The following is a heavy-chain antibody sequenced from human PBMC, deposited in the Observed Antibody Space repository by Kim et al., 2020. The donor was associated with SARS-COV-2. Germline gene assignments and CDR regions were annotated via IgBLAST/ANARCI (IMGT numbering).Heavy chain of an antibody. CDR3: ANIRTGD. J-gene: IGHJ4*02. V-gene: IGHV3-7*01. D-gene: IGHD1-26*01. CDR2: GGNEK. Sequence: GGNEKYYVASVRGRFTSSRDNAKNSLYLQMSSLTAEDTAVYYCANIRTGDWGQGTLVTVSS.